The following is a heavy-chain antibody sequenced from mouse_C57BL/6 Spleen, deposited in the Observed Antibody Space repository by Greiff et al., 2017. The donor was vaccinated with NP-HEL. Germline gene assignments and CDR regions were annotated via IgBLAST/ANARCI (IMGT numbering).Heavy chain of an antibody. CDR3: ARLATVVERNAMDY. J-gene: IGHJ4*01. D-gene: IGHD1-1*01. CDR1: GFTFTAYS. V-gene: IGHV1-4*01. Sequence: QVQLQQSGAELVRPGASVKLSCTASGFTFTAYSMHWVQQRPGQGLEWIGFITPNGGYTKSTQNFTVKAPLTADKSSSTAYMQLSSLTSEDTAVYYCARLATVVERNAMDYWGQGTSVTVSS. CDR2: ITPNGGYT.